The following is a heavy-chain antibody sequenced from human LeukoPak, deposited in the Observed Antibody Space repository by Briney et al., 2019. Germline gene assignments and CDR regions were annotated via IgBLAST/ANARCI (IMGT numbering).Heavy chain of an antibody. D-gene: IGHD3-22*01. Sequence: GESLKTSLKSSGYSFNNYWITWVRQMPGKGLECVVKIDPSDSYTNYSPSFQGHVTISSDKSINTAYLQWSSLEASDTAIYFCARHLGGYTHFDYGGQGTLVTVSS. CDR2: IDPSDSYT. V-gene: IGHV5-10-1*01. CDR3: ARHLGGYTHFDY. CDR1: GYSFNNYW. J-gene: IGHJ4*02.